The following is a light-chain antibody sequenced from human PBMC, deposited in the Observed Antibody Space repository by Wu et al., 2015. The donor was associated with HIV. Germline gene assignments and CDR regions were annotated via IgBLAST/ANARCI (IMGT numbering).Light chain of an antibody. V-gene: IGKV3-15*01. Sequence: EIVMTQSPATLSVSPGERATLSCRASQSVTSNLAWYQRKPGQAPRLLIYTASTRATGVPARFSASGSGTEFTLTISSLHSEDFAVYYCQQYNNWPLTFGGGTKVEIK. CDR2: TAS. J-gene: IGKJ4*01. CDR1: QSVTSN. CDR3: QQYNNWPLT.